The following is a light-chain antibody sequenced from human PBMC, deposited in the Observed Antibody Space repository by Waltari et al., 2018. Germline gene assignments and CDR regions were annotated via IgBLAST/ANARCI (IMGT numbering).Light chain of an antibody. CDR1: QRIGNY. J-gene: IGKJ4*01. CDR2: DAS. V-gene: IGKV3-11*01. Sequence: EVVLTQSPATLSLSPGQRATLSCRASQRIGNYLAWYQQKPGQAPRLLIYDASNRATGIPARFSGSGSGTDFTLIISSLEPEDFAVYYCQQRSDWPPTFGGGTKVEIK. CDR3: QQRSDWPPT.